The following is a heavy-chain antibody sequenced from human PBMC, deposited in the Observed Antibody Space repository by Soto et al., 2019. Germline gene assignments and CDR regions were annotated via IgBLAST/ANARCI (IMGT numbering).Heavy chain of an antibody. CDR2: INAGNGNT. CDR1: GCTLFNFD. J-gene: IGHJ4*02. V-gene: IGHV1-3*01. CDR3: ASCPQNCITSSPCCLFFDY. D-gene: IGHD3-10*01. Sequence: ASVKVSCKASGCTLFNFDFTWVRQAPGQGLEWMGLINAGNGNTKYSQKFQGRVTLTRDTSASTAYMELSSLRSEDTAVYYCASCPQNCITSSPCCLFFDYWGQGTLVTVSS.